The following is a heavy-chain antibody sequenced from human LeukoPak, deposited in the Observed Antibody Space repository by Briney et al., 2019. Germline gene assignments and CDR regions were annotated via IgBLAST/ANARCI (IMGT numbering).Heavy chain of an antibody. V-gene: IGHV4-59*01. J-gene: IGHJ5*02. CDR3: AKAVAAAGRFGFDP. CDR2: IYYSGST. Sequence: SETLSLTCTVSGGSISSYYWSWIRQPPGKGLEWIGYIYYSGSTNYNPSLKSRVTISVDTSKNQFSLKLSSVTAADTAVYYCAKAVAAAGRFGFDPWGQGTLVTVSS. CDR1: GGSISSYY. D-gene: IGHD6-13*01.